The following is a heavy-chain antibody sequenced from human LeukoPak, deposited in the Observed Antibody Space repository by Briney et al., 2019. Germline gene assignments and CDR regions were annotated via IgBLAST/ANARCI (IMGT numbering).Heavy chain of an antibody. CDR1: RFTFDDYA. V-gene: IGHV3-23*01. D-gene: IGHD2-2*01. CDR3: AKDLTGYCSSTSCAMAAFDY. J-gene: IGHJ4*02. Sequence: GGSLRLSCGGSRFTFDDYAMHWVRQAPGKGLEWVSAISGSGGSTYHADSVKGRFTISRDNSKNTLYLQMNSLRAEDTAVYYCAKDLTGYCSSTSCAMAAFDYWGQGTLVTVSS. CDR2: ISGSGGST.